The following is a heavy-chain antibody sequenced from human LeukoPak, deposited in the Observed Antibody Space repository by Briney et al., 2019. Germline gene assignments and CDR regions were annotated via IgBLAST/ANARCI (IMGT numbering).Heavy chain of an antibody. CDR1: GGSISSSSYY. CDR2: IYYSGST. D-gene: IGHD3-10*01. J-gene: IGHJ4*02. CDR3: ASPSDYGSGSYYI. V-gene: IGHV4-39*07. Sequence: SETLSLTCTVSGGSISSSSYYWGWIRQPPGKGLEWIGSIYYSGSTYYNPSLKSRVTISVDTSKNQFSLKLSSVTAADTAVYYCASPSDYGSGSYYIWGQGTLVTVSS.